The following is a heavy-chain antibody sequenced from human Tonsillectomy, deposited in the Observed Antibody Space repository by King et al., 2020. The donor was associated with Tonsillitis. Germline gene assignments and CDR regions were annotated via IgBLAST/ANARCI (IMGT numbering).Heavy chain of an antibody. V-gene: IGHV4-34*01. D-gene: IGHD5-18*01. CDR3: ARGRGFIYGFGGNWFDL. Sequence: VQLQQWGAGLLKPSETLSLICVVYGGSFSDYYWSWIRQPPGKGLEWIGEINHSGSTNYNPSLKSRVTISVDTSKNQFSLKLSSVTAADTAVYYCARGRGFIYGFGGNWFDLWGQGTLVTVSS. CDR1: GGSFSDYY. CDR2: INHSGST. J-gene: IGHJ5*02.